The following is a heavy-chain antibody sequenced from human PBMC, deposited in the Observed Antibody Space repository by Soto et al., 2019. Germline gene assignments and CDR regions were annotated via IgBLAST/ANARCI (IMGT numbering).Heavy chain of an antibody. CDR3: AKVGGLGSGKYFDY. CDR1: GFTFRVYA. J-gene: IGHJ4*02. CDR2: ISGSGAS. D-gene: IGHD3-10*01. V-gene: IGHV3-23*01. Sequence: GGSLRLSCATSGFTFRVYAMSFVRQAPGKGPEWVSHISGSGASYYSDSVKGRFTISRDNSKTTLYLQMNSLRAEDTATYYCAKVGGLGSGKYFDYWGPGTLVTVSS.